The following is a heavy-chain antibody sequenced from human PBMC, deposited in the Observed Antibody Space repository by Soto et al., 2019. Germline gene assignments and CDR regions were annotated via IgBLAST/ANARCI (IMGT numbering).Heavy chain of an antibody. D-gene: IGHD3-10*01. CDR3: AREVHYYGSGSYGARYYYYGMDV. J-gene: IGHJ6*02. Sequence: SETLSLTCAVSGYSISSGYYWGWIRQPPGKGLEWIGSIYHSGSTYYNPSLKSRVTISVDTSKNQFSLKLSSVTAADTAVYYCAREVHYYGSGSYGARYYYYGMDVWGQGTTVT. CDR1: GYSISSGYY. V-gene: IGHV4-38-2*02. CDR2: IYHSGST.